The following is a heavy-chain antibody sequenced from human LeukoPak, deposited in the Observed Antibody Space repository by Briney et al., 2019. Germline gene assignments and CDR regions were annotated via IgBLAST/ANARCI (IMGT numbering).Heavy chain of an antibody. V-gene: IGHV3-74*01. CDR3: ARGPNSNWSGLDF. CDR2: ISPTGSTT. CDR1: GFSFSGHW. D-gene: IGHD6-6*01. Sequence: GSLRLSCIASGFSFSGHWMHWARQLPGKGLVWVSRISPTGSTTSYADSVKGRFTVSGDNAKNTLYLQVNNLRAEDTAVYYCARGPNSNWSGLDFWGQGTLLTVSS. J-gene: IGHJ4*02.